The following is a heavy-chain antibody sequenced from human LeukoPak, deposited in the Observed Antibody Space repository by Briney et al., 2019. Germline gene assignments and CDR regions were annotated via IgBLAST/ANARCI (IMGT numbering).Heavy chain of an antibody. J-gene: IGHJ4*02. CDR3: ARGMFGVVHDY. V-gene: IGHV3-23*01. D-gene: IGHD3-10*02. CDR2: ISGSGGTT. CDR1: GFTFSTYA. Sequence: GGSLRLSCAASGFTFSTYALSWVRQTPGKGLEWVSAISGSGGTTYCADSVKGRFTISRDNSKNTLFLEINSLRVEDTAVYYCARGMFGVVHDYWGQGTLVTVSS.